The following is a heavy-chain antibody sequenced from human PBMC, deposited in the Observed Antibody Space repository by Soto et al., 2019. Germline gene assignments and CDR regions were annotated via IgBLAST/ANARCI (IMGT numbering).Heavy chain of an antibody. CDR1: GFTFFSDYY. V-gene: IGHV3-11*01. J-gene: IGHJ3*02. CDR3: ARETPDKSFDI. D-gene: IGHD3-22*01. Sequence: GGSLRLSCAASGFTFFSDYYMTWIRQAPGKGLEWVSSISSSGDYTYYADSLKGRFTISRDNAKKSLFLQVNSLRAEDTAVYYCARETPDKSFDIWGQGSMVTV. CDR2: ISSSGDYT.